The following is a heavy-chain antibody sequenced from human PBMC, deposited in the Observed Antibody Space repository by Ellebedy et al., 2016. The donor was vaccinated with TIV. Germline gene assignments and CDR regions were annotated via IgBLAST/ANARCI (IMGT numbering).Heavy chain of an antibody. V-gene: IGHV3-30*18. CDR3: AKNLGYGSIV. Sequence: GGSLRLSXAASGFTFSDFGMHWVRQAPGKGLEWVAVISYDGTNEFSRDSVKGRFTISRDNFKSTLYLQMNSLRDEDAAVYYCAKNLGYGSIVWGQGTQVTVSS. J-gene: IGHJ4*02. CDR1: GFTFSDFG. CDR2: ISYDGTNE. D-gene: IGHD3-10*01.